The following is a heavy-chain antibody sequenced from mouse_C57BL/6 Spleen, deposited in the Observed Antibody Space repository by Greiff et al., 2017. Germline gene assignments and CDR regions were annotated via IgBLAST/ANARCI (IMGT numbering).Heavy chain of an antibody. CDR3: TRDYYGSKGDYYAMDY. CDR1: GFTFSSYA. D-gene: IGHD1-1*01. J-gene: IGHJ4*01. V-gene: IGHV5-9-1*02. CDR2: ISSGGDYI. Sequence: EVKLVESGEGLVKPGGSLKLSCAASGFTFSSYAMSWVRQTPEKRLEWVAYISSGGDYIYYADPVKGRFTISRDNARNTLYLQMSSLKSEDTAMYYCTRDYYGSKGDYYAMDYWGQGTSVTVSS.